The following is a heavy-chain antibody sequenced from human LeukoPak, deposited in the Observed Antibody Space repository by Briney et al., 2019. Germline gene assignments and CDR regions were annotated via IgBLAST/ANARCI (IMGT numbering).Heavy chain of an antibody. J-gene: IGHJ4*02. V-gene: IGHV3-21*01. CDR3: ARRGSGYTEPIDY. D-gene: IGHD5-12*01. Sequence: PGGSLRLSCAASGFTFSSYSMDWVRQAPGKGLEGVSSITTSSSYIYYADSVKDRFTISRDTARNSLYLQMDSLRAEDTAVYYCARRGSGYTEPIDYWGQGTLVTFSS. CDR2: ITTSSSYI. CDR1: GFTFSSYS.